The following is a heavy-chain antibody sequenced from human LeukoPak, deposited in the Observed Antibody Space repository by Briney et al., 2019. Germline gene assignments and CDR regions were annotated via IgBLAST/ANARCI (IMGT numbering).Heavy chain of an antibody. D-gene: IGHD2-2*01. CDR3: ARDIVVVPAAISGYLWT. CDR1: GFTFSSYW. J-gene: IGHJ5*02. Sequence: PGGSLRLSCAASGFTFSSYWMSWVRQAPGKGLEWVANIKQDGSEKYYVDSEKGRFTISRDNAKNSLYLQMNSLRAEDTAVYYCARDIVVVPAAISGYLWTWGQGTLVTVSS. CDR2: IKQDGSEK. V-gene: IGHV3-7*01.